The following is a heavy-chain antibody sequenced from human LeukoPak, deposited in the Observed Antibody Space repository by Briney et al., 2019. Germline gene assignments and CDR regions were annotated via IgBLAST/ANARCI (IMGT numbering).Heavy chain of an antibody. CDR3: AREELYYYYGMDV. V-gene: IGHV3-7*01. CDR2: IKQDGSEK. D-gene: IGHD1-26*01. CDR1: GFTFSSYW. J-gene: IGHJ6*02. Sequence: GGSLRLSCAASGFTFSSYWRSWVRQAPGKGLEWVANIKQDGSEKYYVDSVKGRFTISRDNAKNSLYLQMNSLRAEDTAVYYCAREELYYYYGMDVWGQGTTVTVSS.